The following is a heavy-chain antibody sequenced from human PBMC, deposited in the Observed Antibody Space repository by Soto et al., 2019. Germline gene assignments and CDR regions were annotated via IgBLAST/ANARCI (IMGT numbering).Heavy chain of an antibody. J-gene: IGHJ4*02. CDR2: IYYSGNT. D-gene: IGHD2-2*01. V-gene: IGHV4-30-4*01. Sequence: SETLSLTCTVSGGSISSGGSYWGWIRQPPGKGLEWIGYIYYSGNTYFNPSLKSRVTLSVDTSKNQFSLNLSSVTAADTAVYYCVRYCSTTKSPFDYGGQGTLVPVSS. CDR3: VRYCSTTKSPFDY. CDR1: GGSISSGGSY.